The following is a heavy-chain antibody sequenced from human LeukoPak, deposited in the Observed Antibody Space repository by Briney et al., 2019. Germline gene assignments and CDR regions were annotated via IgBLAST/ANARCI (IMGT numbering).Heavy chain of an antibody. D-gene: IGHD3-9*01. CDR2: INPNSGGT. J-gene: IGHJ3*02. V-gene: IGHV1-2*02. Sequence: AASVKVSCKASGYTFTGYYLHWVRQAPGQGLEWMGWINPNSGGTNNAQKFQGSVTMTRDTSTSTAYMELSRLRFDDTAVYYCAGSIRYFDWLFAFDIWGQGTMVTVSS. CDR3: AGSIRYFDWLFAFDI. CDR1: GYTFTGYY.